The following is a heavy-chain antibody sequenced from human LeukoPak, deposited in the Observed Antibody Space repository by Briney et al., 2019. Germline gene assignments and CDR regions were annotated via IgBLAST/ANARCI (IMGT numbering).Heavy chain of an antibody. CDR2: ISDDGTIK. J-gene: IGHJ4*02. Sequence: TGGSLRLSCAASGFTFSTYAMHWVRQAPGKGLEWVAVISDDGTIKYYAGSVKGRFTISRDNSKNTLYLQMNSLRAEDTAVYYCASGSLGFDYWGQGTLVTVSS. V-gene: IGHV3-30-3*01. D-gene: IGHD3-16*01. CDR3: ASGSLGFDY. CDR1: GFTFSTYA.